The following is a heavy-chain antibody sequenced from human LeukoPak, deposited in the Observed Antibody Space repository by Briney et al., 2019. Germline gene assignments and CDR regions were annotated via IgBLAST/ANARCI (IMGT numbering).Heavy chain of an antibody. J-gene: IGHJ6*04. CDR2: IFYSGST. CDR1: GDSVSNYY. V-gene: IGHV4-59*02. Sequence: SETLSLTCTVSGDSVSNYYWTWIRQPPGRGLECIGYIFYSGSTNFNPSLKSRVTMSIDTSKNQFSLKLSSVTAADTAVYHCARGPDYGDHQRPDYYYFGMDVWGKGTTVTVSS. D-gene: IGHD4-17*01. CDR3: ARGPDYGDHQRPDYYYFGMDV.